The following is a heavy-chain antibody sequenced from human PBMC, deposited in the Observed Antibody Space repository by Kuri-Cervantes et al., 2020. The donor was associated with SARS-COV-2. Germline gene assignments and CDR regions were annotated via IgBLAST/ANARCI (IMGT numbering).Heavy chain of an antibody. CDR1: GGTFSSYA. V-gene: IGHV1-69*13. Sequence: SVKVSCKASGGTFSSYAISWVRQAPGQGLEWMGGIIPIFGTANYAQKFQGRVTITADESTSTAYMELSRLRSDDTAVYYCARSSSWYEGWFDPWGQGTLVTVSS. CDR2: IIPIFGTA. J-gene: IGHJ5*02. CDR3: ARSSSWYEGWFDP. D-gene: IGHD6-13*01.